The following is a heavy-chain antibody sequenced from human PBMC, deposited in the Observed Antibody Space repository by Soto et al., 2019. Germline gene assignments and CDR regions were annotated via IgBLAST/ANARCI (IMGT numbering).Heavy chain of an antibody. D-gene: IGHD2-21*01. Sequence: LVMESSKFCPETCKSNALHWVRQAPGQRLEWMGWINAGNGNTKYSQKFQGRVTITRDTSASTAYMELSSLRSEDTAVYYCARGGEPIDYWGQGTLVTVSS. CDR3: ARGGEPIDY. CDR1: PETCKSNA. J-gene: IGHJ4*02. CDR2: INAGNGNT. V-gene: IGHV1-3*01.